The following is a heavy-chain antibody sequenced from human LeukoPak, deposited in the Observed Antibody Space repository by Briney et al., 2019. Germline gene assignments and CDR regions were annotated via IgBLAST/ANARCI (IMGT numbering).Heavy chain of an antibody. V-gene: IGHV4-31*03. D-gene: IGHD2-2*01. CDR3: ARGDCSSTSCYSGFANWFDP. J-gene: IGHJ5*02. CDR1: GGSISSGGYY. CDR2: IYYSGST. Sequence: SETLSLTCTVSGGSISSGGYYWSWIRQHPGKGLEWIGYIYYSGSTYYNPSLKSRVTISVDTSKIQFSLKLSSVTAADTAVYYCARGDCSSTSCYSGFANWFDPWGQGTLVTVSS.